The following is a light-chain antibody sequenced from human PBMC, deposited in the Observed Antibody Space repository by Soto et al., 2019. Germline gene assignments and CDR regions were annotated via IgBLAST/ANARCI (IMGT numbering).Light chain of an antibody. CDR1: SCDVGGYYY. J-gene: IGLJ2*01. V-gene: IGLV2-14*01. Sequence: QSFVAQASSVSGSPGPSITISCTGTSCDVGGYYYDSWYQQHQGKAPKRMVNDVSNRPAGVSTRFSGSKSGNTASLTISGLQAEDESDYSCSPYTSSSTMVFGGGTKVTV. CDR2: DVS. CDR3: SPYTSSSTMV.